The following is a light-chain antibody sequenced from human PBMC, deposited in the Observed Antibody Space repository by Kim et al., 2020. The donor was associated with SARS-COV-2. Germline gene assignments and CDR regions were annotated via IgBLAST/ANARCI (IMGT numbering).Light chain of an antibody. CDR2: LNSDGSH. Sequence: SVKLTCSLSSGNSSYAIAWHQQQPEKGPRYLMKLNSDGSHSKGDGIPDRFSGSSSGAERYLTISSLQSEDEADYYCQGWATGIQVFGGGTRLTVL. J-gene: IGLJ2*01. CDR1: SGNSSYA. CDR3: QGWATGIQV. V-gene: IGLV4-69*01.